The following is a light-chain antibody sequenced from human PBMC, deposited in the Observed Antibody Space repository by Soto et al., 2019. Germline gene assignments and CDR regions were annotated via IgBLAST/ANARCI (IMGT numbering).Light chain of an antibody. Sequence: RLTQSPSSLSASVGDRVTITCRASQGISRYLAWYQQKAGKAPKLLIYGTSTLQSGVPSRFSAFGSGTEFTLTISSLQPEDFATYHCQQLQRTPFTFGPGTTVDV. J-gene: IGKJ3*01. CDR2: GTS. V-gene: IGKV1-9*01. CDR1: QGISRY. CDR3: QQLQRTPFT.